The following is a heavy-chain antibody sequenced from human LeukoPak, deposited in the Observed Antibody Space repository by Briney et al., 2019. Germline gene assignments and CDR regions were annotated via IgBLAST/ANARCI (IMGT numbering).Heavy chain of an antibody. V-gene: IGHV4-38-2*02. J-gene: IGHJ6*03. CDR1: GYSISSGYY. CDR3: ARDRKYSSSSYYYYYMDV. D-gene: IGHD6-6*01. Sequence: SETLSLTCTVSGYSISSGYYWGWIRQPPGKGLEWIGSIYHSGSTYYNPSLKSRVTISVDTSKNQFSLKLSSVTAADTAVYYCARDRKYSSSSYYYYYMDVWGKGTTVTVSS. CDR2: IYHSGST.